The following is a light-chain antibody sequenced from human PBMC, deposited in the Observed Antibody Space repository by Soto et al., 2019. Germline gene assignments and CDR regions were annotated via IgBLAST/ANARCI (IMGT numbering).Light chain of an antibody. CDR1: QSISGW. V-gene: IGKV1-5*01. CDR3: QQYNRYSSFT. CDR2: DAS. J-gene: IGKJ2*01. Sequence: DIQMTQSPSTLSASIGESITITCRASQSISGWLAWYQQKPGKAPKLLIYDASNLESGVPSRFSGSGSWTEFTLTISSLQPDDFATYYCQQYNRYSSFTFGQGTNLEIK.